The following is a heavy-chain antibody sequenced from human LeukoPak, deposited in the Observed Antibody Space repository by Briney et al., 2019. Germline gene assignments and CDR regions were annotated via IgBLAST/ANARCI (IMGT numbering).Heavy chain of an antibody. CDR1: GGTFSSYA. CDR2: IIPIFGTA. V-gene: IGHV1-69*05. D-gene: IGHD6-6*01. CDR3: ARGPPRQLVAFDY. J-gene: IGHJ4*02. Sequence: SVKLSCKASGGTFSSYAIIWVRHAPGQGLEWMGGIIPIFGTANYAQKFQGRVTITTDESTSTAYMELSSLRSEDTAVYYCARGPPRQLVAFDYWGQGTLVTVSS.